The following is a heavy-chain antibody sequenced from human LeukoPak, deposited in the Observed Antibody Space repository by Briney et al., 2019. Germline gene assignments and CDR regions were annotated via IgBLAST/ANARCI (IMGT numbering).Heavy chain of an antibody. J-gene: IGHJ4*02. CDR1: GFTVRSYA. CDR3: ASDPTDYGVPDY. Sequence: GGSLRLSCAASGFTVRSYAMSWVRQAPGKGLEWVSGISGSDDSAYYAESVKGRFTISRDNAKNSLYLQMNSLRAEDTAVYYCASDPTDYGVPDYWGQGTLVTVSS. CDR2: ISGSDDSA. V-gene: IGHV3-23*01. D-gene: IGHD4-17*01.